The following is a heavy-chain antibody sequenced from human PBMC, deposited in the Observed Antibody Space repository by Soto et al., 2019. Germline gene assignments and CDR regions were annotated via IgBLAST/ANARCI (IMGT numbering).Heavy chain of an antibody. D-gene: IGHD3-22*01. CDR1: GFTFSSYA. V-gene: IGHV3-23*01. CDR3: AKDQYYYDSSGLDY. J-gene: IGHJ4*02. Sequence: GGSLRLSCAASGFTFSSYAMSWVRQAPGKGLEWVSAISGSGGSTYYADSVKGRFTISRDNSKNRLYLQMNSLRAEDTAVYYCAKDQYYYDSSGLDYWGQGTLVTVSS. CDR2: ISGSGGST.